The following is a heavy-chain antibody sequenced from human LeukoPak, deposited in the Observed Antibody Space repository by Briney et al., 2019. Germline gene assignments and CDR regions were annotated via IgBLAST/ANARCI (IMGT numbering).Heavy chain of an antibody. CDR3: ARVDSGSACAS. J-gene: IGHJ1*01. CDR1: GFTLSSYS. Sequence: GGSLRLSCAASGFTLSSYSMHWVRQAPGKGLEFVSAISKNGRNTYYGNSMKGRFTISRDISKNTLYLQMGSLRPEDTAVYYCARVDSGSACASWGQGILVTVSS. V-gene: IGHV3-64*01. CDR2: ISKNGRNT. D-gene: IGHD6-19*01.